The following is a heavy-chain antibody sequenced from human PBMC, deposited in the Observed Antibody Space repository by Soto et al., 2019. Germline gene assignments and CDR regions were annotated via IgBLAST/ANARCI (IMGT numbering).Heavy chain of an antibody. D-gene: IGHD2-15*01. CDR2: ILADYNT. V-gene: IGHV3-23*01. CDR1: GFTYSDYT. CDR3: AKEVHCGGGSCSWSEGFDY. J-gene: IGHJ4*02. Sequence: EVQLLQSGGGLVQPGGSLTLSCAASGFTYSDYTMSWVRQAPGAALESISAILADYNTYYTDSVRGRFTISRDNSKHTLYLEMNSLRAEDTAVYYCAKEVHCGGGSCSWSEGFDYWGQGTLHTVSS.